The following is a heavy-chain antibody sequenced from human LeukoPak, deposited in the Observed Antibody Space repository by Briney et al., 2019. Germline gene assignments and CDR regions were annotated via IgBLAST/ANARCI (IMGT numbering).Heavy chain of an antibody. Sequence: GGSLRLSCAASGFTFSSYSMNWVRQAPGKGLEWVSSISSSSSYIYYADSVKGRFTISRDNAKNSLYLQMNSLRAEDTAVYYCARGALTTVSKLHMDVWGQGTTVTVSS. J-gene: IGHJ6*02. CDR2: ISSSSSYI. CDR1: GFTFSSYS. V-gene: IGHV3-21*01. CDR3: ARGALTTVSKLHMDV. D-gene: IGHD4-11*01.